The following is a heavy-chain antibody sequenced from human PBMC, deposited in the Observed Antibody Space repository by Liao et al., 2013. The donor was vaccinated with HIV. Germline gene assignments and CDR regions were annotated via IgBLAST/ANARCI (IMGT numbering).Heavy chain of an antibody. V-gene: IGHV4-34*01. CDR3: ARVGRVRGVIEGDDY. J-gene: IGHJ4*02. Sequence: QVQLQQWGAGLLKPSETLSLTCAVYGGSFSGYYWSWIRQPPGKGLEWIGEINHSGSTNYNPSLKSRVTISVDTSKNQFSLKLSSVTAADTAVYYCARVGRVRGVIEGDDYWGQGTLVTGLL. CDR2: INHSGST. CDR1: GGSFSGYY. D-gene: IGHD3-10*01.